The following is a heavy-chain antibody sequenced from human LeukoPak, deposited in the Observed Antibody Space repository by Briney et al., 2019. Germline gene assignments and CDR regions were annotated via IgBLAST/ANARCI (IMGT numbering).Heavy chain of an antibody. J-gene: IGHJ3*02. CDR3: ARDLARRVSSGALDI. D-gene: IGHD3-3*02. V-gene: IGHV1-2*02. Sequence: ASVKVSCKASGYTFTGYYMHWVRQAPGQGLEWMGWINPNSGGTNYAQKFQGRVTMTRDTSISTAYMELSRLRSDDTAVYYCARDLARRVSSGALDIWGQGTMVTVSS. CDR2: INPNSGGT. CDR1: GYTFTGYY.